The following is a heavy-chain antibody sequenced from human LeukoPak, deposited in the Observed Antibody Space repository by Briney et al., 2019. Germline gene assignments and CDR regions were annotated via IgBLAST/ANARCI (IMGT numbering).Heavy chain of an antibody. CDR1: GFTFSDYT. CDR2: ISSSSSTI. Sequence: GGSLRLSCAASGFTFSDYTMNWVRQAPGKGLEWVSYISSSSSTIYYADSVKGRFTISRDNAKNSLYLQMNSLRAEDTAVYYCARDLRIIVVVPAAIGADYYYYGMDVWGQGTTVTVSS. J-gene: IGHJ6*02. D-gene: IGHD2-2*02. V-gene: IGHV3-48*01. CDR3: ARDLRIIVVVPAAIGADYYYYGMDV.